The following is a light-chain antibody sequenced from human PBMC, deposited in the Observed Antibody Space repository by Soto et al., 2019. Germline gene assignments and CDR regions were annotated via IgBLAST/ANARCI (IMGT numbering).Light chain of an antibody. CDR2: EVS. V-gene: IGLV2-18*02. J-gene: IGLJ2*01. Sequence: QSALTQPPSVSGSPGQSVSISCTGTSSDVGNYNRVSWYQQPPGTAPKLIIYEVSNRPSGVSDRFSGSKSGNTASLTISGLQAEDEADYYCNSYTSSSTWIFGGGTKVTVL. CDR1: SSDVGNYNR. CDR3: NSYTSSSTWI.